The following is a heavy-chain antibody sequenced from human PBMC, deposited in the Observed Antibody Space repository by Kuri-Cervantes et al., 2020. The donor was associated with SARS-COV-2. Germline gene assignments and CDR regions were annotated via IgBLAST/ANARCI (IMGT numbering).Heavy chain of an antibody. Sequence: ASVKVSCKASGYTFTSYGISWVRQAPGQGLEWMGWISAYNGNTNYAQKFQGRVTITADESTSTAYMELSSLRSEDTAVYYCARGALPREAFDIWGQGTMVTVSS. CDR2: ISAYNGNT. CDR3: ARGALPREAFDI. CDR1: GYTFTSYG. J-gene: IGHJ3*02. V-gene: IGHV1-18*01. D-gene: IGHD1-26*01.